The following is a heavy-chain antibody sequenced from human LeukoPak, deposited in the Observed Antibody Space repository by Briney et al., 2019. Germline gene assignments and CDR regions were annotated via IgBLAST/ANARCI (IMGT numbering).Heavy chain of an antibody. D-gene: IGHD3-22*01. CDR3: ARDGYYYDSSGYFDY. CDR1: GFTFSSYW. J-gene: IGHJ4*02. CDR2: IKQDGSEK. V-gene: IGHV3-7*01. Sequence: PGGSLRLSCAASGFTFSSYWMSWVRQAPGKGLEWVANIKQDGSEKYYVDSVKGRFTISRDNAKKSLYLQMNSLRAEDTAVYYCARDGYYYDSSGYFDYWGQGTLVTVSS.